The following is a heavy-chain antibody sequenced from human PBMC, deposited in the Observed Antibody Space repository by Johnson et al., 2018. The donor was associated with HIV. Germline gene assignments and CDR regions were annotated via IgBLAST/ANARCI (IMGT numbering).Heavy chain of an antibody. CDR2: ISSSSSTI. CDR1: GFTFSSYS. CDR3: ARGGGVVGNAFDI. Sequence: VQLVESGGGLVQPGGSLRLSCAASGFTFSSYSMNWVRQAPGKGLEWVSYISSSSSTIYHANSVKGRFTISRDNSKNTLYLQMGSLRAEDMAVYYCARGGGVVGNAFDIWGQGTMVTVSS. J-gene: IGHJ3*02. D-gene: IGHD1-26*01. V-gene: IGHV3-48*01.